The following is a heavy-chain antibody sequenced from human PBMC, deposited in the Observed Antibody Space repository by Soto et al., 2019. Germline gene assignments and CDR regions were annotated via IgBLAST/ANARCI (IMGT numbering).Heavy chain of an antibody. CDR2: IYHSGST. J-gene: IGHJ4*02. CDR1: GGSTSSGGYS. V-gene: IGHV4-30-2*01. CDR3: ARAGVVGATALDY. D-gene: IGHD1-26*01. Sequence: SETLSLTCAVSGGSTSSGGYSWSWIRQPPGKGLEWIGYIYHSGSTYYNPSLKSRVTISVDRSKNQFSLKLSSVTAADTAVYYCARAGVVGATALDYWGQGTLVTVSS.